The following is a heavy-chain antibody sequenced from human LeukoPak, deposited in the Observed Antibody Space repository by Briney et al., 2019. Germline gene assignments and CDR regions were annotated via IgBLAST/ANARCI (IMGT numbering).Heavy chain of an antibody. J-gene: IGHJ4*02. Sequence: GGSLRLSCAASGFTFSSYSMNWVRQAPGKGLEWGSSISSSSSYIYYADSVKGRFTISRDNAKNSLYLQMNSLKTEDTAVYYCTRGPPYSSGWVYDYWGQGTLVTVSS. D-gene: IGHD6-19*01. V-gene: IGHV3-21*03. CDR2: ISSSSSYI. CDR1: GFTFSSYS. CDR3: TRGPPYSSGWVYDY.